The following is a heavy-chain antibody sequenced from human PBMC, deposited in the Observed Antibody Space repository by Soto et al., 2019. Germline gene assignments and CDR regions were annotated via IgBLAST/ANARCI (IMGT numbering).Heavy chain of an antibody. J-gene: IGHJ6*02. V-gene: IGHV4-39*01. CDR2: IYYSGRT. CDR3: ARQAGDDSFYAYGMDV. CDR1: GGSVSGSSYY. Sequence: PSETLSLTCSVSGGSVSGSSYYWGWIRQPPGKGLELIGSIYYSGRTYNNPSLKSRVYISVDTSKNQFSLRLSSVTAVDTAVYYCARQAGDDSFYAYGMDVWGQGTTVT. D-gene: IGHD3-16*01.